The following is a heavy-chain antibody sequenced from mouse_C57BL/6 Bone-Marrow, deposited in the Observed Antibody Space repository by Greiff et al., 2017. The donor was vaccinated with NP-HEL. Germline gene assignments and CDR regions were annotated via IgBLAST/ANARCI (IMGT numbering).Heavy chain of an antibody. V-gene: IGHV7-1*01. CDR2: SRNKANDYTT. Sequence: EVQVVESGGGLVQSGRSLRLSCATSGFTFSDFYMEWVRQAPGKGLEWIAASRNKANDYTTEYSASVKGRFIVSRDTSQSILYLQMNALRAEDTAIYYCARYYYAMDYWGQGTSVTVSS. J-gene: IGHJ4*01. CDR3: ARYYYAMDY. CDR1: GFTFSDFY.